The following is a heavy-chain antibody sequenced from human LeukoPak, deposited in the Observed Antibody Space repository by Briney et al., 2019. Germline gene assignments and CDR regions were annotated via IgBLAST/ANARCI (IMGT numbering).Heavy chain of an antibody. D-gene: IGHD4-17*01. Sequence: ASVKVSCKASGGTFSSYAISWVRQAPGQGLEWMGIINPSGGSTSYAQKFQGRVTMTRDTSTSTVYMELSSLRSEDTAVYYCASTMGLITDYVYAFDIWGQGTMVTVSS. J-gene: IGHJ3*02. V-gene: IGHV1-46*01. CDR3: ASTMGLITDYVYAFDI. CDR1: GGTFSSYA. CDR2: INPSGGST.